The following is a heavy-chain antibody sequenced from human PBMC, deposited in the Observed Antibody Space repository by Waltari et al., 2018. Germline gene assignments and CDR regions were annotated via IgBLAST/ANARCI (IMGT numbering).Heavy chain of an antibody. CDR3: ARDPGGVTAAQSLSS. D-gene: IGHD2-2*01. CDR1: GGPFSSDT. Sequence: QVQLVQSGAEVTKPGSSVKFSCQASGGPFSSDTLSRLRQATGQVLEWMGRISPILGIANYEQKFQGRVTITADKSTSTAYMELSSLRAEDTAVYYCARDPGGVTAAQSLSSWGQGTLVTVSS. V-gene: IGHV1-69*08. CDR2: ISPILGIA. J-gene: IGHJ5*02.